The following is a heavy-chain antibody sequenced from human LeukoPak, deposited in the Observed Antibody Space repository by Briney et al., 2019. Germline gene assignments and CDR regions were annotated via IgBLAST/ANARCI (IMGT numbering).Heavy chain of an antibody. J-gene: IGHJ4*02. Sequence: PGGSLRLSCAASGFTFSSYEMNWVRQAPGKGLEWVSYISSSSSYIYYADSVKGRFTISRDNAKNSLYLQMNSLRAEDTAVYYCARDPGDYYDSSGLDYWGQGTLVTISS. CDR1: GFTFSSYE. CDR2: ISSSSSYI. V-gene: IGHV3-21*05. CDR3: ARDPGDYYDSSGLDY. D-gene: IGHD3-22*01.